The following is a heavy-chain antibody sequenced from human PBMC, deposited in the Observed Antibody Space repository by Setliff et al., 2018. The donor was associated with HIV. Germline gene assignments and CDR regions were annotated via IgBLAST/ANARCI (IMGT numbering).Heavy chain of an antibody. V-gene: IGHV1-46*01. CDR1: GYTFTNYD. J-gene: IGHJ3*02. D-gene: IGHD2-8*01. Sequence: ASVKVSCKPSGYTFTNYDINWVRQAPGQGLEWMGIIYSGGGSTNYAQKFQGRITMTSDTSTSTVYMELSSLRSEDSAVYYCARSIYEWGAFDIWGQGTMVTVSS. CDR2: IYSGGGST. CDR3: ARSIYEWGAFDI.